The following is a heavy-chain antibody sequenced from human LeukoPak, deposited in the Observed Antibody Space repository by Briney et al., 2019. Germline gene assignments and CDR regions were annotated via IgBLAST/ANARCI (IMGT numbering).Heavy chain of an antibody. CDR2: IYTSGST. J-gene: IGHJ4*02. D-gene: IGHD6-19*01. Sequence: SETLSLTXTVSGGSICSYYWSWIRQPAGKGLEWLGRIYTSGSTNYNPSLKSRVTMSVDTSKNQFSLKLSSVTAADTAVYYCARDGDSSGWNPYFDYWGQGTLVTVSS. V-gene: IGHV4-4*07. CDR3: ARDGDSSGWNPYFDY. CDR1: GGSICSYY.